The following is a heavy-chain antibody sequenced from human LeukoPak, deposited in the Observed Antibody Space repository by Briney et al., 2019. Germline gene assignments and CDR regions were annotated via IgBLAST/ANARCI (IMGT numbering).Heavy chain of an antibody. J-gene: IGHJ6*03. CDR2: INHSGST. D-gene: IGHD2-2*01. Sequence: SETLSLTCAVYGGSFSGYYWSWIRQPPGKGLEWIGEINHSGSTNYNPSLKSRVTISVDTSKNQFSLKLSSVTAADTAVYYCSAVVVPATKQKPDYYYYMDVWGKGTTVTVSS. V-gene: IGHV4-34*03. CDR1: GGSFSGYY. CDR3: SAVVVPATKQKPDYYYYMDV.